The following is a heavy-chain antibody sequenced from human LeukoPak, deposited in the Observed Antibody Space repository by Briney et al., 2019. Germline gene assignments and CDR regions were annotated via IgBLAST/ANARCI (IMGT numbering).Heavy chain of an antibody. Sequence: PGGTLRLSCAASGFTFSSYVMSWVRQAPGKGLEWVSAISNSGDNTYYADSVKGRFTISRDNSKNTLYLQMNGLRAEDTAVYYCAIELWFGGLDSAVGNWGQGTLVTVSS. J-gene: IGHJ4*02. CDR3: AIELWFGGLDSAVGN. V-gene: IGHV3-23*01. CDR2: ISNSGDNT. CDR1: GFTFSSYV. D-gene: IGHD3-10*01.